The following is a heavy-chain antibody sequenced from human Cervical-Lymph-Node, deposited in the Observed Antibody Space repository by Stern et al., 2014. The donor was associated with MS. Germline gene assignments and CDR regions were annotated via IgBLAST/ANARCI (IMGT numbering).Heavy chain of an antibody. D-gene: IGHD1-7*01. Sequence: QVQLVQSGAEVKKPGASVKVSCKASGYTFTSYGISWVRQAPGQGLEWMGWISAYNGNPNYAQKLQGRVTMTTDTSTSTAYMELRSLRSDDTAVYYCARSRGITGTTLNHPSEYWGQGTLVTVSS. CDR2: ISAYNGNP. CDR1: GYTFTSYG. J-gene: IGHJ4*02. V-gene: IGHV1-18*04. CDR3: ARSRGITGTTLNHPSEY.